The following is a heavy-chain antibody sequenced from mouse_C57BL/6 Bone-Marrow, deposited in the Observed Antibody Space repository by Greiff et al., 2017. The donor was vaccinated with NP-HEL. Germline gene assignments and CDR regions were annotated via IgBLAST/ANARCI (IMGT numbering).Heavy chain of an antibody. J-gene: IGHJ3*01. V-gene: IGHV1-64*01. CDR1: GCTFTSYW. CDR3: ARDGNFSWFAY. D-gene: IGHD2-1*01. CDR2: IHPNSGST. Sequence: VQLQQPGAELVKPGASVKLSCKASGCTFTSYWMHWVKQRPGQGLEWIGMIHPNSGSTNYNEKFKSKATLTVDKSSSTAYMQLSSLTSEDSAVYYCARDGNFSWFAYWGQGTLVTVSA.